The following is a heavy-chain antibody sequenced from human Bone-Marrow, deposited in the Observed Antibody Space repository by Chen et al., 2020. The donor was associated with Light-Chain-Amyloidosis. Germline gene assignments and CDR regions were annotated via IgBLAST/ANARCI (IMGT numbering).Heavy chain of an antibody. Sequence: VQLVESGGGVVQPGKSLRLSCAASGFMFSNYAFHWARQAPGKGLEWVAVISYDGTNKYYADSVKGRFSISRDNFNNTLSVQMNALTLEDAALYYCVRERDQFGSGTYSGAFDLWGHGTKVIVSS. J-gene: IGHJ3*01. CDR2: ISYDGTNK. CDR1: GFMFSNYA. V-gene: IGHV3-30-3*01. D-gene: IGHD3-10*01. CDR3: VRERDQFGSGTYSGAFDL.